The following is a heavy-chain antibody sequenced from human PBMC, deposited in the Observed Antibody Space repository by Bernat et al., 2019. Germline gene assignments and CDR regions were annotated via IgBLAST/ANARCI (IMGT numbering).Heavy chain of an antibody. CDR2: INTGNGAT. CDR3: VGGRWVSHKTDYYLDY. V-gene: IGHV1-3*04. Sequence: QVQLVQSGAEVKKPGASVKVPCRASGFSFSDSSIHWVRQAPGQRLGWMGWINTGNGATKYSQTFQGRVTITRDASASTVYMDLSSLRSEDTAVYFCVGGRWVSHKTDYYLDYWGLGTLVTVSS. D-gene: IGHD3-10*01. J-gene: IGHJ4*02. CDR1: GFSFSDSS.